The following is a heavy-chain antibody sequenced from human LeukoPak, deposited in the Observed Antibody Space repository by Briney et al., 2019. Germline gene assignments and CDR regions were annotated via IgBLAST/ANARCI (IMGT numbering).Heavy chain of an antibody. CDR3: ASNNCRGGTTGYNWFDP. Sequence: GSLVLSCAASGFTFSTYAMHWVRQAPGKGLEWVAIISYVESNKYYADSVKGRFTISRDNSKNTLYLQMNSLRAEDTAVYYCASNNCRGGTTGYNWFDPWGQGTLVTVSS. CDR2: ISYVESNK. CDR1: GFTFSTYA. D-gene: IGHD2-15*01. J-gene: IGHJ5*02. V-gene: IGHV3-30-3*01.